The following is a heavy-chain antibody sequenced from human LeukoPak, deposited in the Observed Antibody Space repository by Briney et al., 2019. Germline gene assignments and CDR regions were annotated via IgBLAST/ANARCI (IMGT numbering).Heavy chain of an antibody. CDR2: INSDGSST. CDR1: GFTLSNYW. Sequence: GGSLRLSCAASGFTLSNYWMHWVRQAPGKGLVWVSRINSDGSSTNYADSVKGRFTISRDNAKNALYLQMNSLRAEDTAVYYCARDYYGMDVWGQGTTVTVSS. V-gene: IGHV3-74*01. CDR3: ARDYYGMDV. J-gene: IGHJ6*02.